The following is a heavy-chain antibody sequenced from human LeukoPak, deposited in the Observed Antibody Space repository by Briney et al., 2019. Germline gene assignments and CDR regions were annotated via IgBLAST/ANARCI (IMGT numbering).Heavy chain of an antibody. D-gene: IGHD5-24*01. CDR2: ISGSGGST. Sequence: GGSLRLSCAASGFTFSSYAMSWVRQAPGKGLEWVSAISGSGGSTYYADSVKGRFTISRDNSKNTLYLQMNSLRAQDTAVYYCANNMEGVEMATTGLDYWGQGTLVTVSS. CDR1: GFTFSSYA. J-gene: IGHJ4*02. V-gene: IGHV3-23*01. CDR3: ANNMEGVEMATTGLDY.